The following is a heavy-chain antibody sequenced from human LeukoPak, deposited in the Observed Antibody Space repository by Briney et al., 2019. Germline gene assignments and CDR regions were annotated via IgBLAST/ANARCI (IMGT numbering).Heavy chain of an antibody. D-gene: IGHD3-3*01. Sequence: ASVKVSCKASGGTFSSYAISWVRQAPGQGLEWMGGIIPIFGTANYAQKFQGRVTITADESTSTAYMELSSLRSEDTAVYYCARKRRDDFWSGYFGLDYWGQGTLVTVSS. CDR2: IIPIFGTA. V-gene: IGHV1-69*01. CDR3: ARKRRDDFWSGYFGLDY. J-gene: IGHJ4*02. CDR1: GGTFSSYA.